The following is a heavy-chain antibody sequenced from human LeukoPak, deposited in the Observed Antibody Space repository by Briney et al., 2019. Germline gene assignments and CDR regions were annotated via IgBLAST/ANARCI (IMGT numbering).Heavy chain of an antibody. D-gene: IGHD2-15*01. CDR1: GFTFSSYA. CDR2: IGSDANT. J-gene: IGHJ4*02. Sequence: GGSLRLSCAASGFTFSSYAMSWVRQAPGKGLEWVAGIGSDANTHYADSVRGRITISRDNSKNTVSLQMSSLRAEDTAVYYCAKDILKWSFDSWGQGILVTVSS. V-gene: IGHV3-23*01. CDR3: AKDILKWSFDS.